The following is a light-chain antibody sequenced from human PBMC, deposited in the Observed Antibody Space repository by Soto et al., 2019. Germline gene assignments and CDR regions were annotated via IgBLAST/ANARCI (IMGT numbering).Light chain of an antibody. CDR2: GAS. Sequence: EIVLTQSPATLSVSPGERVTLSCRASQSVDISLAWYQQKPGQAPRLLIYGASTRATDMPGTFSGRGSGTEFTLTIXXXXPEDFGVYYCQQYRXXXRTFGXGTXVEXK. CDR1: QSVDIS. CDR3: QQYRXXXRT. J-gene: IGKJ1*01. V-gene: IGKV3-15*01.